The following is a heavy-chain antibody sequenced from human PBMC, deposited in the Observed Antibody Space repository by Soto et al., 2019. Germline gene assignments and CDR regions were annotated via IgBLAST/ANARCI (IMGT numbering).Heavy chain of an antibody. CDR3: ARQPITGTTAPLNWFDP. CDR1: GGTFSSYA. CDR2: IIPIFGTA. D-gene: IGHD1-7*01. V-gene: IGHV1-69*13. Sequence: ASVKVSCKASGGTFSSYAISWLRQAPGQGLEWMGGIIPIFGTANYAQKFQGRVTITADESTSTAYMELSSLRSEDTAVYYCARQPITGTTAPLNWFDPWGQGTLVTVSS. J-gene: IGHJ5*02.